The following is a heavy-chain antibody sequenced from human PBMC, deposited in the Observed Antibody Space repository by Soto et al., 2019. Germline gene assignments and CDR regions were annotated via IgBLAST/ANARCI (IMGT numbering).Heavy chain of an antibody. CDR2: IIPIFCTA. Sequence: QVQLVQSVAEVKKPGSSVKVSCKASGGTFSSYAISWVRQAPGQGLECMGGIIPIFCTANYAQKFHGKVTITADESTSTAYMELSSLRSEDTAVYYCARDLGYYESSGYGENWFDPWGQGTLVTVSS. D-gene: IGHD3-22*01. CDR1: GGTFSSYA. J-gene: IGHJ5*02. CDR3: ARDLGYYESSGYGENWFDP. V-gene: IGHV1-69*01.